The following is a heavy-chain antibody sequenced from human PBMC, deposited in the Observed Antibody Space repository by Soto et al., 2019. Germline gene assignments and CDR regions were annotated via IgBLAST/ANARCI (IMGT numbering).Heavy chain of an antibody. CDR3: AKVITMVRGVIRN. Sequence: GGSLRLSCAASGFTFSSYAMSWVRQAPGKGLEWVSAISGSGGSTYYADSVKGRFTISRDNSKNTLYLQMNSLRGEDTDEYYCAKVITMVRGVIRNWGQGTLVTVSS. J-gene: IGHJ4*02. CDR2: ISGSGGST. D-gene: IGHD3-10*01. V-gene: IGHV3-23*01. CDR1: GFTFSSYA.